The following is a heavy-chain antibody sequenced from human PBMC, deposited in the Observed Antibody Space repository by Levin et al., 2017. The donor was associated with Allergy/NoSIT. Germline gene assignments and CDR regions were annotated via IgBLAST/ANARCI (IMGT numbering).Heavy chain of an antibody. V-gene: IGHV1-18*01. J-gene: IGHJ4*02. D-gene: IGHD3-16*01. CDR1: GHTFSNYG. CDR3: ARVGKYDY. CDR2: ISAYNGKT. Sequence: PGGSLRLSCKAYGHTFSNYGISWVRQAPGQGLEWMGWISAYNGKTNYAQKVQGRVTMTTDTSTSTAYMELRSLRSDDTAVYYCARVGKYDYWGQGTLVTVSS.